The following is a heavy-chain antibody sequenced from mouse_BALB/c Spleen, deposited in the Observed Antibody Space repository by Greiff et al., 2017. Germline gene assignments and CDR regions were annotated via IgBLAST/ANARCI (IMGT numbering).Heavy chain of an antibody. J-gene: IGHJ3*01. V-gene: IGHV1-9*01. Sequence: QVQLQQSGAELMKPGASVKISCKATGYTFSSYWIEWVKQRPGHGLEWIGEILPGSGSTNYNEKFKGKATFTADTSSNTAYMQLSSLTSEDSAVYYCARRAIYYPFAYWGQGTLVTVSA. CDR3: ARRAIYYPFAY. D-gene: IGHD1-1*01. CDR1: GYTFSSYW. CDR2: ILPGSGST.